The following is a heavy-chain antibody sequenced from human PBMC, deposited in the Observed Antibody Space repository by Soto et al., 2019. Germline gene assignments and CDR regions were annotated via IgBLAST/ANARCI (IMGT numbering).Heavy chain of an antibody. CDR2: ISGYNGNT. J-gene: IGHJ3*02. Sequence: ASVKVSCKASGYSFPSHSISWVRQAPGQGLEWMGWISGYNGNTNYAQNLQGRVTMTTDTSTSTAYMELRSLRSDDTAVYYCARAVGYSYAFDIWGQGTMVTVSS. CDR3: ARAVGYSYAFDI. D-gene: IGHD2-15*01. V-gene: IGHV1-18*04. CDR1: GYSFPSHS.